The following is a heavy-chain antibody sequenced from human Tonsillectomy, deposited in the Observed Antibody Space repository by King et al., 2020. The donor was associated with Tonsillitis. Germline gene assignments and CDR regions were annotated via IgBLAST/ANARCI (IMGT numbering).Heavy chain of an antibody. V-gene: IGHV4-31*03. Sequence: QLQESGPGLVKPSQTLSLTCTVSGGSISGCAYYWSWIRQHPGKGLEWIGYIYDSGNTYYSPSLKSRLTISVDTSKNQFSLKLSSVTAADTAVYYCGGYEGGVFDPWGQGTQVTVSS. D-gene: IGHD2-15*01. CDR1: GGSISGCAYY. CDR3: GGYEGGVFDP. CDR2: IYDSGNT. J-gene: IGHJ5*02.